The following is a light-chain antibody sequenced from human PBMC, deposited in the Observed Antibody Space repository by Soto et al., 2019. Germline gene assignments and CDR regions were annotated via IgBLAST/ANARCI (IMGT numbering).Light chain of an antibody. J-gene: IGKJ1*01. V-gene: IGKV1-5*03. CDR3: QQSNTYSWT. CDR2: KAS. CDR1: QSISSW. Sequence: DIQMTQSPSTLSASVGDRVTITCRASQSISSWLAWYQQKPGKAPKLLIYKASSLESGVPSRFSGGGSGTEFTLTISSLQPDDFATYYCQQSNTYSWTFGQGTKVEI.